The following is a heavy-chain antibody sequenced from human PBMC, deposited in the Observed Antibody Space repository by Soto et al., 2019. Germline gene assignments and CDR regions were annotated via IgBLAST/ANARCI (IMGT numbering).Heavy chain of an antibody. D-gene: IGHD1-26*01. Sequence: SQTLSLTCAISGDSVSSNSVAWNWIRQSPSRGLEWLGGTFYKSKWYNDFAVSVQSRITINPDTSKNQFSLQLNSVTPEDTAVYYCASGRVSYYGMDVWGQGTTVTVSS. J-gene: IGHJ6*02. CDR3: ASGRVSYYGMDV. V-gene: IGHV6-1*01. CDR1: GDSVSSNSVA. CDR2: TFYKSKWYN.